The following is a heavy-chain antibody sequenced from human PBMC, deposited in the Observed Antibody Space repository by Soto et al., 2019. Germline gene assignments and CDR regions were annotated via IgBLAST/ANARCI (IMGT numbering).Heavy chain of an antibody. D-gene: IGHD4-17*01. CDR2: IYSGSTT. CDR1: GFTVRANY. V-gene: IGHV3-53*01. Sequence: EVQLVESGGGLIQPGGSLRLSCAVSGFTVRANYMSWVRQAPGKGLEWVSVIYSGSTTYYADSVKGRFIISRDISKNTLYLQMNILRAEDTAVYYCHVYGYWGQGTLVTVSS. CDR3: HVYGY. J-gene: IGHJ4*02.